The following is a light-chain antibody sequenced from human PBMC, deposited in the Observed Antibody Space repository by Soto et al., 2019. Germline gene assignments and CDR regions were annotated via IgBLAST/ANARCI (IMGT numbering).Light chain of an antibody. V-gene: IGLV1-51*01. CDR2: DNN. Sequence: QSVLTQPPSVSAAPGQKVTISCSGSSSNIGNNFVSWYQHLPGTAPKLLIYDNNKRPSGIPDRFSGSKSGTSATLGITGLQTGDEADYYCGTWDSNLSAGLWVFGGGTKLTVL. CDR1: SSNIGNNF. J-gene: IGLJ3*02. CDR3: GTWDSNLSAGLWV.